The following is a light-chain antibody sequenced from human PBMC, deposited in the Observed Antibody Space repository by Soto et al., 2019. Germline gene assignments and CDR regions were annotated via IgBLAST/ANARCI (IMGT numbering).Light chain of an antibody. CDR3: QQFGGSPRT. CDR1: QSVSSSY. CDR2: GAS. Sequence: EIVLTQCPGTLSLSPGERATLSCRASQSVSSSYLAWYQQKPGQAPRLLIYGASIRATGIPDRFIGSGSGTDFTLTISRLEPEDFAVYYCQQFGGSPRTFGQGTRVEIK. V-gene: IGKV3-20*01. J-gene: IGKJ1*01.